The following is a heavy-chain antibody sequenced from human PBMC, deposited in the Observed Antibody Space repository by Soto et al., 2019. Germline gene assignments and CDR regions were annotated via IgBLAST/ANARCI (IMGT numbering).Heavy chain of an antibody. V-gene: IGHV4-39*01. D-gene: IGHD6-6*01. CDR2: IFYTGTT. Sequence: PSETLSLTCTVSNDSIISSRHYWAWIRQAPGKGLEWIGTIFYTGTTYYNPSLASRVTLSVDTSKNQISLILNSVAAADTAIYFCARHGPTPCRPFYYFGLDVWGQGTTVTVSS. CDR1: NDSIISSRHY. J-gene: IGHJ6*02. CDR3: ARHGPTPCRPFYYFGLDV.